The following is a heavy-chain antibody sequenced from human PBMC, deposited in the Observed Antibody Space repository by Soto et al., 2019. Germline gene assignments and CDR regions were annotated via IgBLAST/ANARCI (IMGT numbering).Heavy chain of an antibody. CDR2: INHSGST. CDR3: ARVSKYSSSSHYGMDV. D-gene: IGHD6-6*01. J-gene: IGHJ6*02. V-gene: IGHV4-34*01. Sequence: QVQLQQWGAGLLKPSETLSLTCAVYGGSFSGYYWSWIRQPPGKGLEWIGVINHSGSTNYNPSLKSRVTISVDTSKNQFSLKLSSVTAADTAVYYCARVSKYSSSSHYGMDVWGQGTTVTVSS. CDR1: GGSFSGYY.